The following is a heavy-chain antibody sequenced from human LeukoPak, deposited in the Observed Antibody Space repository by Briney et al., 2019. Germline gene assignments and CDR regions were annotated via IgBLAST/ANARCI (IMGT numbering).Heavy chain of an antibody. Sequence: GGSLRLSCAASGFRFSSYSMNWVRQAPGKGLEWVSYISSSSSTIYYADSVKGRFTISRDNAKKSLYLQMNSLRAEDTAVYYCARDPGSYDSSGYYLPGSFDIWGQGTMVTVSS. V-gene: IGHV3-48*01. CDR1: GFRFSSYS. CDR2: ISSSSSTI. J-gene: IGHJ3*02. D-gene: IGHD3-22*01. CDR3: ARDPGSYDSSGYYLPGSFDI.